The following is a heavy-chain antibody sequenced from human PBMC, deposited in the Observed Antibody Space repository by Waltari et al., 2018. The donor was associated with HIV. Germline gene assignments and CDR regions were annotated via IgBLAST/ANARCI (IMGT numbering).Heavy chain of an antibody. V-gene: IGHV4-39*07. J-gene: IGHJ4*02. CDR1: GGSLSSSTSF. D-gene: IGHD3-22*01. CDR2: IYYGGST. CDR3: AGADYYDSSGFYYISPGAPYYFDY. Sequence: QLQLQESGPGLVKPSEALSLTCPVSGGSLSSSTSFWGWIRQPPGKGLEWIGSIYYGGSTYYNPSLKSRVTISIDTSKNQFSLNLSPVTAADTAVYYCAGADYYDSSGFYYISPGAPYYFDYWGQGTLVTVSS.